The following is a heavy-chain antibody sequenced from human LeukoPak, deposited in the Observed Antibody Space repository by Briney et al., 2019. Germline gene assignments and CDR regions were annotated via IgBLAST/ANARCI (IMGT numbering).Heavy chain of an antibody. D-gene: IGHD3-3*01. V-gene: IGHV3-7*01. J-gene: IGHJ6*02. Sequence: GGSVRLSCAASGFTFSSYWISWVRQAPGEGLEWVANIKQDGSEKYYVDSVKGRFTISRGNAKNSLYLQMNSLRAEDTAVYYCARGLITIFTYYYYGMDVWGQGTTVTVSS. CDR2: IKQDGSEK. CDR3: ARGLITIFTYYYYGMDV. CDR1: GFTFSSYW.